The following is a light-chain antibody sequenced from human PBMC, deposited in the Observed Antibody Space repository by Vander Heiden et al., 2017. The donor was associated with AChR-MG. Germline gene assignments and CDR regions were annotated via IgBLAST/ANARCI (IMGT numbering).Light chain of an antibody. CDR1: NIGSNS. V-gene: IGLV3-21*02. CDR2: DDS. Sequence: SYVLTQPPSVSVAPGETARITCGGNNIGSNSVHWCQQKPGQAPVLVVYDDSDRPSGIPERFSGSNSGNTGTLTISRVEAGDEADYYCQVWDSSSDHWVFGGGTKLTVL. J-gene: IGLJ3*02. CDR3: QVWDSSSDHWV.